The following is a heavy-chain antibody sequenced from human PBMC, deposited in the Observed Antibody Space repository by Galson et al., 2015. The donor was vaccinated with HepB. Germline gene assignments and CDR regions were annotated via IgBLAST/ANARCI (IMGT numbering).Heavy chain of an antibody. J-gene: IGHJ4*02. CDR3: AKGPGSNSPYYFDS. Sequence: SLRLSCAASGFTFSNYAMSWVRQAPGKGLEWVSSISGSGSLTYSSDSVKGRFTISRDNSENTLYLQMNILRAEDTAVYYCAKGPGSNSPYYFDSWGQGTLATVSS. CDR1: GFTFSNYA. D-gene: IGHD1-26*01. V-gene: IGHV3-23*01. CDR2: ISGSGSLT.